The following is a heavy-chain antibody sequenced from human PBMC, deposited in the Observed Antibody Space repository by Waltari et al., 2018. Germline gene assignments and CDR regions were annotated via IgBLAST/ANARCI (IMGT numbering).Heavy chain of an antibody. V-gene: IGHV4-59*11. Sequence: QVQLQESGPGLVKPSETLSLTCTVSGGYISSHYLSWIRQPTGKGLEWIGYIYYSGSTNYNPSLKSRVTISVDTSKNQFSLKLSSVTAADTAVYYCARVTPDTQNIAARPDFDYWGQGTLVTVSS. CDR2: IYYSGST. J-gene: IGHJ4*02. CDR1: GGYISSHY. D-gene: IGHD6-6*01. CDR3: ARVTPDTQNIAARPDFDY.